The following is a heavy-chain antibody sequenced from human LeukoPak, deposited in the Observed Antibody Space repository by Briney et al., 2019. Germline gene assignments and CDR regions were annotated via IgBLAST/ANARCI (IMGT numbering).Heavy chain of an antibody. Sequence: SETLSLTCTDSGGSISSSSYYWGWIRQPPGKGLEWIGSIYYSGSTYYNPSLKSRVTISVDTSKNQFSLKLSSVTAADTAVYYCARVGRGYGSGIEHWGQGTLVTVSS. J-gene: IGHJ4*02. CDR3: ARVGRGYGSGIEH. CDR2: IYYSGST. D-gene: IGHD3-10*01. CDR1: GGSISSSSYY. V-gene: IGHV4-39*01.